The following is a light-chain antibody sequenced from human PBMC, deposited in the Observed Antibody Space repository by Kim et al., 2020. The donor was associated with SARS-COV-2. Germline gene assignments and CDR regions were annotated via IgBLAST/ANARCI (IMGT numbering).Light chain of an antibody. CDR3: AAWDDSLSGRV. V-gene: IGLV1-47*01. CDR1: SSNIGSNY. Sequence: ELTQPPSASGTPGQRVTISCSGSSSNIGSNYVYWYQQLPGTAPKLLIYRNNQRPSGVPDRFSGSKSGTSASLAISGLRSEDEADYYCAAWDDSLSGRVFGGGAQLTVL. CDR2: RNN. J-gene: IGLJ3*02.